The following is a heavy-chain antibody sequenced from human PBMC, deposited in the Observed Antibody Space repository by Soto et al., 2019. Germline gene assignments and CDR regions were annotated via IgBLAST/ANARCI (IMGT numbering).Heavy chain of an antibody. V-gene: IGHV3-30*18. CDR3: AKEGPITIWYFDY. CDR2: ISYDGNVS. J-gene: IGHJ4*02. Sequence: QVQLVESGGGVVQPGRSLRLSCAASGFTFSSYGMHWVRQAPGKGLEWVTVISYDGNVSYYADSVKGRLTISRDNSKNTLYLQMNSLRTEDTAMYYCAKEGPITIWYFDYWGQGTLVTVSS. CDR1: GFTFSSYG.